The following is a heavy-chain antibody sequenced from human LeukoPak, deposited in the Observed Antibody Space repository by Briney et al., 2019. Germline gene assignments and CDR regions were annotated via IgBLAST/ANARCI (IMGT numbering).Heavy chain of an antibody. CDR3: ARFFGNSLFYYGMDV. J-gene: IGHJ6*02. D-gene: IGHD4-23*01. CDR2: IYSTGIT. Sequence: PSETLSLTCPVSRGSISRYSWGWIRPAAGKGLEWIGRIYSTGITDYNPSFKSRVSMSLDTPRNQLFLNVTSVTAADTAVYYCARFFGNSLFYYGMDVWGQGTTVSVSS. CDR1: RGSISRYS. V-gene: IGHV4-4*07.